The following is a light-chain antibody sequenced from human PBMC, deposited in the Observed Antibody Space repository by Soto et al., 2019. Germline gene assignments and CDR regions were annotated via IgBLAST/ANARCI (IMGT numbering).Light chain of an antibody. CDR3: AAWDDSLNGVV. J-gene: IGLJ2*01. CDR2: SNN. V-gene: IGLV1-44*01. CDR1: SSNIGSNT. Sequence: QSVLTQPPSASGTPGQRVTISCSGSSSNIGSNTVNWYQQLPGTAPKLLIYSNNHRPSGVPDRFSCSKSGTSASLAISGLQSEAEADYYCAAWDDSLNGVVFGGGTKLTVL.